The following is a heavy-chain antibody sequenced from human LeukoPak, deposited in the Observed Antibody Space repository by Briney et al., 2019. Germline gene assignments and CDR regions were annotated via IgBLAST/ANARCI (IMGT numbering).Heavy chain of an antibody. V-gene: IGHV3-30-3*01. CDR1: GFTFSGYA. D-gene: IGHD4-23*01. Sequence: PGGSLRLSCAASGFTFSGYAMHWVRQAPGKGLEWVAVISYDGSNKYYADSVKGRFTISRDNSKNTQYLLMSSLRAEDTAVYYCARSASGGNFLDLVVYYYGMDVWGQGTTVTVSS. CDR3: ARSASGGNFLDLVVYYYGMDV. J-gene: IGHJ6*02. CDR2: ISYDGSNK.